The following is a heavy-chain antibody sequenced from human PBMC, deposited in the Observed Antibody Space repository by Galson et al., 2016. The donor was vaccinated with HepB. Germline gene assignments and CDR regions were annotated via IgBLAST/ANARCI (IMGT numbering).Heavy chain of an antibody. Sequence: SVKVSCKASGGTFSSYGISWVRQAPGQGPEWMGGILPVFDTATYAQKFQGRVTITADKSTRTVYMELSSLRSEDTAVYYCASVGYYCDGSGYWDGAYDIWGPGTKVTVSS. J-gene: IGHJ3*02. CDR3: ASVGYYCDGSGYWDGAYDI. V-gene: IGHV1-69*06. D-gene: IGHD3-22*01. CDR2: ILPVFDTA. CDR1: GGTFSSYG.